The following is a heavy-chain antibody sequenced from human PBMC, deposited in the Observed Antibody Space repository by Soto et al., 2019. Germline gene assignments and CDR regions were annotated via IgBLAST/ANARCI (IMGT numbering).Heavy chain of an antibody. CDR2: ISGSGGST. Sequence: SGGSLRLSCAASGFTFSSYAMSCVRQAPGKGLEWVSAISGSGGSTYYADSVKGRFTISRDNSKNTLYLQMNSLRAEDTAVYYCAKDGADKTFYYYYGMDVWGQGTTVTVSS. CDR1: GFTFSSYA. D-gene: IGHD1-26*01. V-gene: IGHV3-23*01. J-gene: IGHJ6*02. CDR3: AKDGADKTFYYYYGMDV.